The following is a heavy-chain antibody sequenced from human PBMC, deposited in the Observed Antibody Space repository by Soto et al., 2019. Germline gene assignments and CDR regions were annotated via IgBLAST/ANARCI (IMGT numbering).Heavy chain of an antibody. CDR2: ISGSGGST. V-gene: IGHV3-23*01. CDR1: GFTFSSYA. CDR3: AKEGYYDSSGYYYPRIDY. J-gene: IGHJ4*02. Sequence: QPGGSLRLSCAASGFTFSSYAMSWVRQAPGKGLEWVSAISGSGGSTYYAESVKGRFTISRDNSKNTLYLQMNSLRAEDTAVYYCAKEGYYDSSGYYYPRIDYWGQGTLVTVSS. D-gene: IGHD3-22*01.